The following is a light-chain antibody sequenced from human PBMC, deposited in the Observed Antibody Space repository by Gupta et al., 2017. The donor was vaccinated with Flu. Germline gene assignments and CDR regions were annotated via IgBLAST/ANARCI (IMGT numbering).Light chain of an antibody. CDR1: QDISNY. J-gene: IGKJ4*01. CDR3: QQYDNPLT. CDR2: DAS. Sequence: DIQMTQSPSSLSASVGDRVTITCQASQDISNYLNCYQQKPGKAPKLLIYDASNLETGVPSRFSGSGSGTDFTFTISSLQPEDIATYYCQQYDNPLTFGGGTKVEIK. V-gene: IGKV1-33*01.